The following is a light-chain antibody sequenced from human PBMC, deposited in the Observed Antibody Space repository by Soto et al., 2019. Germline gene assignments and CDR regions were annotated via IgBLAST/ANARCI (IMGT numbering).Light chain of an antibody. Sequence: SYELTQPPSVSVAPGQTATISCSGNNLGRESVHWYQQKPGQAPVLVVYDNRDRPSGTPARLSGSNSDNTATLTITSVEAGDEADYYCQVWDSGSDHVVFGGGTKLTVL. V-gene: IGLV3-21*02. CDR2: DNR. CDR3: QVWDSGSDHVV. J-gene: IGLJ2*01. CDR1: NLGRES.